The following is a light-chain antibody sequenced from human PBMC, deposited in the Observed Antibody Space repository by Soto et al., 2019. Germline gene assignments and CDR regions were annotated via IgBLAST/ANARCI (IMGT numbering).Light chain of an antibody. Sequence: DIQMTQSPSSLSASVGDRVTITCRASQSVSRYLNWYQQKPGKAPKLLIYAASSLQSGVPSTFSGSGSGADFTLTISSLQPEDFATYYCQQPYSTPFTFGQGTRLDIK. CDR3: QQPYSTPFT. V-gene: IGKV1-39*01. J-gene: IGKJ5*01. CDR2: AAS. CDR1: QSVSRY.